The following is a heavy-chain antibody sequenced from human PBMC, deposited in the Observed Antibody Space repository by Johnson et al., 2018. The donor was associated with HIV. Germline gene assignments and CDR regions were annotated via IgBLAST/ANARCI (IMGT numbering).Heavy chain of an antibody. CDR2: ISYDGSNK. D-gene: IGHD2-15*01. V-gene: IGHV3-30-3*01. J-gene: IGHJ3*02. CDR3: ARDPYCSGGSCYDSSAFDI. Sequence: QVQLVESGGGVVQPGRSLRLSCAASGFTFSSYAMHWVRQAPGKGLEWVAVISYDGSNKYYADSVKVRFTISRDNSKNTLYLQMNSLRAEDTAVYYCARDPYCSGGSCYDSSAFDIWGQGTMVTVSS. CDR1: GFTFSSYA.